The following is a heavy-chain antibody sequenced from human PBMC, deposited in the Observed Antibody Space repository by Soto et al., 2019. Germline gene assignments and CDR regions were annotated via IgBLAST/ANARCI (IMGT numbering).Heavy chain of an antibody. CDR1: AGSISSYY. V-gene: IGHV4-59*01. CDR3: ARMIRTLACDGVDV. D-gene: IGHD3-16*01. J-gene: IGHJ6*02. CDR2: IYNSGST. Sequence: QVQLQESGPGLVKASETLSLTCTVSAGSISSYYWGWIRQSPGKGLEWIGYIYNSGSTNYNPSLKSRLTMSVDTSKNQFSLKVSSVTAADPAVYYCARMIRTLACDGVDVWGQGARVTV.